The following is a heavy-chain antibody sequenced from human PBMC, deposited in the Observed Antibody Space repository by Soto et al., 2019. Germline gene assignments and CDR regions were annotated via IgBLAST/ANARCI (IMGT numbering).Heavy chain of an antibody. Sequence: ASMKVSCKASGYTFTSYGISWVRQAPGQGLEWMGWISAYNGNTNYAQKLQGRVTMTTDTSTSTAYMELRSLRSDDTAVYYCARGIAVADKHAFDIWGQGTMVTVSS. CDR3: ARGIAVADKHAFDI. CDR1: GYTFTSYG. J-gene: IGHJ3*02. D-gene: IGHD6-19*01. CDR2: ISAYNGNT. V-gene: IGHV1-18*01.